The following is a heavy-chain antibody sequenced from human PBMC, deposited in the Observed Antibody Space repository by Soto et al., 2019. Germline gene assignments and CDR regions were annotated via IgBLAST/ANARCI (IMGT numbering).Heavy chain of an antibody. V-gene: IGHV3-33*01. J-gene: IGHJ6*02. CDR2: IWYDGSNK. D-gene: IGHD5-18*01. CDR3: ARDIRRRKGIQLWAYYYYYGMDV. Sequence: GGSLRLSCAASGFTFSSYGMHWVRQAPGKGLEWVAVIWYDGSNKYYADSVKGRFTISRDNSKNTLYLQMNSLRAEDTAVYYCARDIRRRKGIQLWAYYYYYGMDVWGQGTTVTVSS. CDR1: GFTFSSYG.